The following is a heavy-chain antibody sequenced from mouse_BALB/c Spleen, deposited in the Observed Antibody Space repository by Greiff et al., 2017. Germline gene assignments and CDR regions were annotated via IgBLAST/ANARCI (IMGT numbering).Heavy chain of an antibody. Sequence: VNVVESGPGLVAPSQSLSITCTVSGFSLTSYGVHWVRQPPGKGLEWLGVIWAGGSTNYNSALMSRLSISKDNSKSQVFLKMNSLQTDDTAMYYCARDQTVVDSGDDFDYWGQGTTLTVSS. CDR1: GFSLTSYG. V-gene: IGHV2-9*02. J-gene: IGHJ2*01. D-gene: IGHD1-1*01. CDR2: IWAGGST. CDR3: ARDQTVVDSGDDFDY.